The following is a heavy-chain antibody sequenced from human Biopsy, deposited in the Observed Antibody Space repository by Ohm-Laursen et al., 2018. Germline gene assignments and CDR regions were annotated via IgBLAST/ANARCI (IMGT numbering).Heavy chain of an antibody. V-gene: IGHV4-34*01. D-gene: IGHD3-22*01. CDR3: VRGVDYYDPYHYYALDV. Sequence: SDTLSLTCPVYGESFNGYYWSWIRQTPGKGLEWIGEINHSGRTNYSPSLKSRVTISVDTSKNQFSLKVRSVTAADTAVYYCVRGVDYYDPYHYYALDVWGQGTTVTVSS. J-gene: IGHJ6*02. CDR2: INHSGRT. CDR1: GESFNGYY.